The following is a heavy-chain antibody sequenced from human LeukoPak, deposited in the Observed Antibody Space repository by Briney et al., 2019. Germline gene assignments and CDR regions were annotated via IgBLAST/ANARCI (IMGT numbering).Heavy chain of an antibody. D-gene: IGHD5-12*01. Sequence: ASVKVSCKASGYTFTGYYMHWVRQAPGQGLEWMGWINPNSGGTNYAQKFQGRVTMNRDTSISTFYMELSRLRSDDTAVYYCARAWLRLNPYFDYWGQGTLVTVSS. J-gene: IGHJ4*02. CDR2: INPNSGGT. CDR1: GYTFTGYY. V-gene: IGHV1-2*02. CDR3: ARAWLRLNPYFDY.